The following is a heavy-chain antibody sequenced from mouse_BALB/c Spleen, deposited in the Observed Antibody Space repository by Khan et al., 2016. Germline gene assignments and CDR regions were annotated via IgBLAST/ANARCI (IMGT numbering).Heavy chain of an antibody. CDR2: ISSGSSAI. V-gene: IGHV5-17*02. J-gene: IGHJ2*01. CDR3: GSGDY. Sequence: EVELVESGGGLVQPGGSRKLSCAASGFTFSSFGMHWVRQAPEKGLEWVAFISSGSSAIYYADTVKGRFTISRDNPKNTLFPQMTSLRSEDTAMYYFGSGDYWGQGTTLTVSS. CDR1: GFTFSSFG.